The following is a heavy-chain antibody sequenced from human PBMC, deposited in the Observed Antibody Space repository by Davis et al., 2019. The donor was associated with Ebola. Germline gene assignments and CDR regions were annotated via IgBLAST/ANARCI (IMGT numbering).Heavy chain of an antibody. Sequence: PSETLSLTCTVSGGSISSYYWSWIRQPPGKGLEWIGYIYYSGSTNYNPSLKSRVTISVDTSKNQFSLKLSSVTAADTAVYYCARWSLMTTVTTDYYYYGMDVWGQGTTVTVSS. CDR3: ARWSLMTTVTTDYYYYGMDV. D-gene: IGHD4-17*01. J-gene: IGHJ6*02. V-gene: IGHV4-59*01. CDR1: GGSISSYY. CDR2: IYYSGST.